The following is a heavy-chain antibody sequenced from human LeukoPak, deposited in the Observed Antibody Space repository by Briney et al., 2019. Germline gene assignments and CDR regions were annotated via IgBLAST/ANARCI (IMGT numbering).Heavy chain of an antibody. J-gene: IGHJ4*02. CDR3: ARPYSGSYSGASEFDY. CDR2: INTNTGNP. CDR1: GYTFTSYA. V-gene: IGHV7-4-1*02. D-gene: IGHD1-26*01. Sequence: ASVKVSCKASGYTFTSYAMNWVRQAPGQGLEWMGWINTNTGNPTYAQGFTGRFVFSLDTSVSTAYLQISSLKAEDTAVYYCARPYSGSYSGASEFDYWGQGTLVTVSS.